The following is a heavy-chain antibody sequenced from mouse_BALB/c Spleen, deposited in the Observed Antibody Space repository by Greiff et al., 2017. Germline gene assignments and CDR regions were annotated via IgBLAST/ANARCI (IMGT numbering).Heavy chain of an antibody. CDR3: ARSRYDVTWFAY. CDR2: ISSGSSTI. V-gene: IGHV5-17*02. Sequence: DVKLVESGGGLVQPGGSRKLSCAASGFTFSSFGMHWVRQAPEKGLEWVAYISSGSSTIYYADTVKGRFTISRDNPKNTLFLQMTSLRSEDTAMYYCARSRYDVTWFAYWGQGTLVTVSA. J-gene: IGHJ3*01. D-gene: IGHD2-14*01. CDR1: GFTFSSFG.